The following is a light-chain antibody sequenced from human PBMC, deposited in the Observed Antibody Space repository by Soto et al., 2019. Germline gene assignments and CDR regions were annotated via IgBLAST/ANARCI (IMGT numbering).Light chain of an antibody. Sequence: QSVLTQPASVSGSPGQSITISCTGTSSDVGGYNYVSWYQQQPGKAPKFMIYDVTNRPSGVSNRFSGSKSGHTASLTISGLQAEDEADYYCCSYTTSNTRQIVFGTGTKVTVL. CDR3: CSYTTSNTRQIV. CDR1: SSDVGGYNY. J-gene: IGLJ1*01. CDR2: DVT. V-gene: IGLV2-14*01.